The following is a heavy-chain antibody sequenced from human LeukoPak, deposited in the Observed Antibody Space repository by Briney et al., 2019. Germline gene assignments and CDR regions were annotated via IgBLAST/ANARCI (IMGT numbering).Heavy chain of an antibody. CDR2: IYHSGST. V-gene: IGHV4-4*02. CDR3: ARINIAADGNPLDY. J-gene: IGHJ4*02. CDR1: GGSISNTNW. Sequence: SETLSLTCGVSGGSISNTNWWTWFRQPPGKGLEWIGEIYHSGSTNYNPSLKSRVTISVDKSKNQFPLKLRSVTAADTAMYYCARINIAADGNPLDYWGQGTLVTVSS. D-gene: IGHD6-13*01.